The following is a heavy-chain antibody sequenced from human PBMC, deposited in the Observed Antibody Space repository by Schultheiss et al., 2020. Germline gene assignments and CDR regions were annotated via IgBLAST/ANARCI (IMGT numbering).Heavy chain of an antibody. J-gene: IGHJ3*02. CDR2: ISGSGGST. CDR3: AKGPRVTIFGVVKKLRRGDAFDI. V-gene: IGHV3-23*01. CDR1: GFTFSSYA. Sequence: GGSLRLSCAASGFTFSSYAMSWVRQAPGKGLEWVSAISGSGGSTYYADSVKGRFTISRDNSKNTLYMQINSLRTEDTAVYYCAKGPRVTIFGVVKKLRRGDAFDIWGQGTMVTVSS. D-gene: IGHD3-3*01.